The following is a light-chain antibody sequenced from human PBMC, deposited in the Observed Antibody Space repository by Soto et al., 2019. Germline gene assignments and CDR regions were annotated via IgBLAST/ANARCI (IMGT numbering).Light chain of an antibody. Sequence: EVVLTQSPVTLSLSPGERATLSCRASQSVSSSYLAWYQQKPGQAPRLLIYGASSRATGIPDRFSGSVSGPDFTLTISRLEPEAFAVYYCQQYDTSIWAYTFGQGTKLEIK. CDR1: QSVSSSY. V-gene: IGKV3-20*01. CDR2: GAS. CDR3: QQYDTSIWAYT. J-gene: IGKJ2*01.